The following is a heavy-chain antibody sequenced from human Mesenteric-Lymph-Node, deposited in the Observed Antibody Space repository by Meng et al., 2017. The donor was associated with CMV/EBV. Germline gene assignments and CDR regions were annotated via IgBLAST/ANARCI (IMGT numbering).Heavy chain of an antibody. CDR1: GWSLSSSGGG. CDR2: IYWDDDK. J-gene: IGHJ2*01. V-gene: IGHV2-5*02. CDR3: AHVMTTVTPYWYFDL. Sequence: SGWSLSSSGGGVGWIRQPPGKTLEWLALIYWDDDKRYSPSLKSRLTIARETSKNQVVLTMTNMDPVDTATYYCAHVMTTVTPYWYFDLWGRGTLVTVSS. D-gene: IGHD4-17*01.